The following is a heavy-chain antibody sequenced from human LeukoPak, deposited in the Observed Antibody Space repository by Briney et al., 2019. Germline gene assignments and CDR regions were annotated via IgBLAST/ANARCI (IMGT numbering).Heavy chain of an antibody. V-gene: IGHV3-15*01. D-gene: IGHD3-10*01. Sequence: GGSLRLSCAASGFTLSIYSMNWVRQAPGKGLEWIGRIKSKTDGETTNYAEPVRGRFTISRDDSKSAVYLQMNSLKIEDAAVYYCTTDLGTYYHGSQRLIPIDYWGQGTLVTVSS. CDR3: TTDLGTYYHGSQRLIPIDY. CDR1: GFTLSIYS. CDR2: IKSKTDGETT. J-gene: IGHJ4*02.